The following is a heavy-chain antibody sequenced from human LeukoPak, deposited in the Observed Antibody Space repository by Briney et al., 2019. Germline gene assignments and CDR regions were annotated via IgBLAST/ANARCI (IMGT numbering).Heavy chain of an antibody. CDR3: VRAVAAGPHWFDP. D-gene: IGHD2-15*01. CDR1: GGSFSDYH. Sequence: SETLSLTCAVYGGSFSDYHWTWIRQPPGKGLEWIGEINYYGSTNYSPSLKSRVTISVDTSKSQFSLRLKSVTPEDAAVYYCVRAVAAGPHWFDPWGQGTLVTVSS. J-gene: IGHJ5*02. V-gene: IGHV4-34*01. CDR2: INYYGST.